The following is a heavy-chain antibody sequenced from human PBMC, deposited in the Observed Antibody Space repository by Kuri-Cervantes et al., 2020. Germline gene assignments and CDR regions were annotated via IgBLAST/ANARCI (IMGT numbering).Heavy chain of an antibody. CDR1: GFTFSSYE. CDR2: ISSSGSTI. D-gene: IGHD3-10*01. CDR3: ARDPYYGSGSDHFFDY. Sequence: GGSLRLSCAASGFTFSSYEMNWVRQAPGKGLEWVSYISSSGSTIYYADSVKGRFTISRDNAKNSLYLQMNSLRAEDTAVYYCARDPYYGSGSDHFFDYWDQGTLVTVSS. V-gene: IGHV3-48*03. J-gene: IGHJ4*02.